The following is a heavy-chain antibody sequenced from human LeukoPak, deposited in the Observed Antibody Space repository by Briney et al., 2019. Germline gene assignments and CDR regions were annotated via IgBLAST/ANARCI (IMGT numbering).Heavy chain of an antibody. Sequence: PSETLSLTCAVYGGSFSGYYWSWIRQPPGKGLEWIGEINHSGSTNYNPSLKSRVTISVDTSKNQFSLKLSSVTAADTAIYYCARRAYYDSSGYSPASGYFDLWGRGTLVSVSS. J-gene: IGHJ2*01. V-gene: IGHV4-34*01. CDR2: INHSGST. CDR3: ARRAYYDSSGYSPASGYFDL. D-gene: IGHD3-22*01. CDR1: GGSFSGYY.